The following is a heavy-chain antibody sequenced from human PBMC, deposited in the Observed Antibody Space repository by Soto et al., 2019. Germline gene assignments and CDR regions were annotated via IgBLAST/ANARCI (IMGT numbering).Heavy chain of an antibody. CDR2: INHSGST. J-gene: IGHJ3*02. V-gene: IGHV4-34*01. CDR1: GGSFSGYY. Sequence: SETLSLTCAVYGGSFSGYYWSWIRQPPGKGLEWIGEINHSGSTNYNPSLKSRVTISVDTSKNQFSLKLSSVTAADTAVYYCARDSTGAAFDIWGQGTMVTVSS. CDR3: ARDSTGAAFDI. D-gene: IGHD2-2*01.